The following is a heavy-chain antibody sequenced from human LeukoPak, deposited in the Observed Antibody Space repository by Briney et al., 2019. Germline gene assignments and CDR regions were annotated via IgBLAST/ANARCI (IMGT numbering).Heavy chain of an antibody. D-gene: IGHD6-13*01. J-gene: IGHJ4*02. CDR3: VRVEDWGAAGNRMDY. V-gene: IGHV3-21*01. CDR1: GFAFTSYT. CDR2: IPSSSTSI. Sequence: GGSLRLSCAASGFAFTSYTMSWARQAPGKGLEWVSSIPSSSTSIYYADSLRGRFTVSRDNAKNSLYLQMNSLRAEDTAVYSCVRVEDWGAAGNRMDYWGQGTLVTVSS.